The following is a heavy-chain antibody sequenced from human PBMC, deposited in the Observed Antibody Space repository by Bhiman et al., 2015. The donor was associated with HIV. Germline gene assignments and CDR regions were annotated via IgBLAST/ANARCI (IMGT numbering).Heavy chain of an antibody. D-gene: IGHD3-16*01. CDR3: AKEGAYYMDV. Sequence: QVQLVESGGGVVQPGGSVRLSCAASGFTFRGSRMHWVRQAPGKGLEWVAVISYDGGNKYYSDSVRGRFTVSRDTAKNTVHLQLSSLTPEDTAFYYCAKEGAYYMDVWGKGTTVIVSS. J-gene: IGHJ6*03. V-gene: IGHV3-30*18. CDR2: ISYDGGNK. CDR1: GFTFRGSR.